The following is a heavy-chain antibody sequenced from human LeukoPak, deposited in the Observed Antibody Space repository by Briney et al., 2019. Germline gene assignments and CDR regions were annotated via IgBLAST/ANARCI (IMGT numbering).Heavy chain of an antibody. J-gene: IGHJ4*02. CDR2: IYYSGIT. CDR3: ARDGAGFDGSGSYFDY. Sequence: MASETLSLICTVSGGSISSVGYYWSWIRQHPGKGLEWVGFIYYSGITDYNPSLKSRLTISVDTSENQFFLKLSSVTAADTAVYYCARDGAGFDGSGSYFDYWGQGTLVTVSS. CDR1: GGSISSVGYY. D-gene: IGHD3-10*01. V-gene: IGHV4-31*03.